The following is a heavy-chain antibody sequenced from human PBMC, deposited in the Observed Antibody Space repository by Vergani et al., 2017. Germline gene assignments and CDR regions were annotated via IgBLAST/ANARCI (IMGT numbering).Heavy chain of an antibody. CDR2: IIPILGIA. J-gene: IGHJ3*02. V-gene: IGHV1-69*08. CDR1: GGTFSSYT. D-gene: IGHD1-1*01. CDR3: ARDGTETDAFDI. Sequence: QVQLVQSGAEVKKPGSSVKVSCKASGGTFSSYTISWVRQAPGQGLEWMGRIIPILGIANYAQKFQGRVTITADKSTSTAYMELSSLRSEDTAVYYCARDGTETDAFDIWGQGTMVTGSS.